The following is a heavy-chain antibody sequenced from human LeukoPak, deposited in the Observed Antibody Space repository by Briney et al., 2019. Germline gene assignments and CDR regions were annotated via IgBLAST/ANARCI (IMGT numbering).Heavy chain of an antibody. V-gene: IGHV1-2*04. CDR1: GYTFSDFY. D-gene: IGHD3-16*02. Sequence: ASVKVSCKTSGYTFSDFYIHWVRQAPGQGLEWMGWVNPKTGDTKYSQKFQGWVTVTRATSISTSYMQIGRLTSDDTAVYYCARGRGYYDYIWGSHRYPTFDSWGQGTLVTVSS. CDR2: VNPKTGDT. J-gene: IGHJ4*02. CDR3: ARGRGYYDYIWGSHRYPTFDS.